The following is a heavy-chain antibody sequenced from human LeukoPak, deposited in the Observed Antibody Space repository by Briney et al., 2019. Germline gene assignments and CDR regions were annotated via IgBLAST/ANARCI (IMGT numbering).Heavy chain of an antibody. CDR1: GYTFTSYD. J-gene: IGHJ4*02. D-gene: IGHD1-26*01. CDR3: SRGPGGKSYHFDY. V-gene: IGHV1-8*01. CDR2: MNPNSSNT. Sequence: ASVKLSCKASGYTFTSYDINRVRQATGQGLELMGWMNPNSSNTGYAQKFQGKVTMTMNTSISTAYIELNSQSSEDTAMDYCSRGPGGKSYHFDYWGQAALVSVSS.